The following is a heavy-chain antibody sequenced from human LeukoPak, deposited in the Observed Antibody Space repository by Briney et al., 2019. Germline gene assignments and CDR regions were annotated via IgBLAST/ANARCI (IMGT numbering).Heavy chain of an antibody. CDR1: GDSITGSSDY. J-gene: IGHJ6*03. CDR3: ARHRYYYRSGSYYGAPYYMDV. Sequence: SETLSLTCTVYGDSITGSSDYWGWVRQPPGKGLEWIGTIYYSGSTYYNPSLKSRVTISVDTSKNQFSLSLISVTAADTAVYYCARHRYYYRSGSYYGAPYYMDVWGKGTTVTISS. D-gene: IGHD3-10*01. V-gene: IGHV4-39*01. CDR2: IYYSGST.